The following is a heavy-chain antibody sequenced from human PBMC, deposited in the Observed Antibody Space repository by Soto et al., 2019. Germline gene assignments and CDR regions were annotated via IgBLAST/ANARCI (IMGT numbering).Heavy chain of an antibody. V-gene: IGHV1-45*02. CDR1: GYTFTYRY. Sequence: QMQLVQSGAEVKKTGSSVKVSCKASGYTFTYRYLHWVRQAPGQALEWMGWITPFNGNTNYAQKFHDRVTITRDRSMSTAYMELSSLRSEDTAMYYCAYYDSSGYYLAYWGQGTLVTVSS. CDR3: AYYDSSGYYLAY. D-gene: IGHD3-22*01. CDR2: ITPFNGNT. J-gene: IGHJ4*02.